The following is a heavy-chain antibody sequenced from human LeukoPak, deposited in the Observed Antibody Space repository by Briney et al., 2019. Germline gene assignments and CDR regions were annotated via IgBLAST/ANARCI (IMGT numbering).Heavy chain of an antibody. D-gene: IGHD3-22*01. V-gene: IGHV3-23*01. CDR1: GFTFSSYA. CDR3: AKGVRDYYDSSGYPSYYFDY. CDR2: ISGSGGST. J-gene: IGHJ4*02. Sequence: GGSLRLSCAASGFTFSSYAMSWVRQAPGKELEWVSAISGSGGSTYYADSVKGRFTISRDNSKNTLYLQMNSLRAEDTAVYYCAKGVRDYYDSSGYPSYYFDYWGQGTLVTVSS.